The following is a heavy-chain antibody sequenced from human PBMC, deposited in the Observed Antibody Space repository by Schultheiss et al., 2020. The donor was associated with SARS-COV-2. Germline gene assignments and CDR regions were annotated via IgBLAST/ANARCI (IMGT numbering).Heavy chain of an antibody. V-gene: IGHV1-8*01. CDR3: ARARAGYCSGGSCYGGYYFDY. J-gene: IGHJ4*02. CDR2: MNPNSGNT. CDR1: GYTFTSYD. D-gene: IGHD2-15*01. Sequence: ASVKVSCKASGYTFTSYDINWVRQATGQGLEWMGWMNPNSGNTGYAQKFQGRVTITRNTSISTAYMELSSLRSEDTAVYYCARARAGYCSGGSCYGGYYFDYWGQGTLVTVSS.